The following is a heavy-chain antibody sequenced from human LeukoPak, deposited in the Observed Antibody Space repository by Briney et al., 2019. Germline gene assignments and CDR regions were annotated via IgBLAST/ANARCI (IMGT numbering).Heavy chain of an antibody. CDR1: GYTFSKK. CDR3: ARVAATIYWYYGMDV. J-gene: IGHJ6*02. Sequence: ASVKVSCKASGYTFSKKMHWVRQAPGQGLEWMGWISAYNGNTNYAQKVQGRVTMTTDTSTSTGYMELRSLRSDDTAVYYCARVAATIYWYYGMDVWGQGTTVTVPS. V-gene: IGHV1-18*01. CDR2: ISAYNGNT. D-gene: IGHD6-13*01.